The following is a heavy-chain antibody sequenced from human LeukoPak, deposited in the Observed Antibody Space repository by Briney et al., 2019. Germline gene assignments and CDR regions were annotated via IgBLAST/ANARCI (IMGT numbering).Heavy chain of an antibody. CDR1: GYTFTSYG. Sequence: ASVKVSCKASGYTFTSYGISWVRQAPGQGLEWMGWISAYNGNTNYAQKLQGRVTMTTDTSTSTAYMELRSLRSDDTAVYYCARGIKLYYYDSSGSDWFDLWGQGTLVTVSS. CDR3: ARGIKLYYYDSSGSDWFDL. CDR2: ISAYNGNT. D-gene: IGHD3-22*01. J-gene: IGHJ5*02. V-gene: IGHV1-18*01.